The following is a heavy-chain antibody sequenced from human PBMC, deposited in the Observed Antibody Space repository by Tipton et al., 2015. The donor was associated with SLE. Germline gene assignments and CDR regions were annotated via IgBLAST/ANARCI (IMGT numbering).Heavy chain of an antibody. CDR2: IYYTGST. V-gene: IGHV4-39*07. D-gene: IGHD6-19*01. CDR1: GDSIRSSSYF. Sequence: TLSLTCTVSGDSIRSSSYFWGWIRQPPGKGLEWIGSIYYTGSTYYSPSLESRVFISVDTSKNQFSLKLNSVAAADTAVYYCARHDGQWDAFDIWGQGTMVTVSS. J-gene: IGHJ3*02. CDR3: ARHDGQWDAFDI.